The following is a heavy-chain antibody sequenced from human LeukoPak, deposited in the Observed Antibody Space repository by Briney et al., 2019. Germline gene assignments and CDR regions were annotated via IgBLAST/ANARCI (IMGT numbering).Heavy chain of an antibody. J-gene: IGHJ4*02. D-gene: IGHD3-3*01. Sequence: GASVTVSFTASGYTFTINYIHWVRQAPGQGLEWMGIINPSGGSTSYAQKFQGRVAMTRDMSTSTAYMELSSLRSEDTAVYYCARGLLKWTHDHWGQGTLVAVSS. CDR3: ARGLLKWTHDH. V-gene: IGHV1-46*01. CDR2: INPSGGST. CDR1: GYTFTINY.